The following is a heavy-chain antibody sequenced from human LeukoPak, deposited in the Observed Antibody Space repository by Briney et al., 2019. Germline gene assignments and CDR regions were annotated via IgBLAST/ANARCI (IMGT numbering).Heavy chain of an antibody. CDR3: ARVGIAVSNSLLLDYYYYYYMDV. Sequence: GGSLRLSCAASGFTFSSYSMNWVRQAPGKGLEWVSSISSSSSYIYYADSVKGRFTISRDNAKNSLYLQMNSLRAEDTAVYYCARVGIAVSNSLLLDYYYYYYMDVWGKGTTVTVSS. CDR1: GFTFSSYS. J-gene: IGHJ6*03. CDR2: ISSSSSYI. D-gene: IGHD6-19*01. V-gene: IGHV3-21*01.